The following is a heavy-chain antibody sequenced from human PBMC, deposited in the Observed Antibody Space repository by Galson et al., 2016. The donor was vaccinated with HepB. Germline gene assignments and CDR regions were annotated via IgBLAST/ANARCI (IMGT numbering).Heavy chain of an antibody. D-gene: IGHD2-15*01. Sequence: GYYWSWIRQHPGKGLEWIGYIYYSGNTHYNPSLKSRITISIDTSKNQFSLKLSSVTAADTAVYYCAREISQYCSGGSCYVFDYWGQGTLVTVSS. J-gene: IGHJ4*02. CDR2: IYYSGNT. CDR1: GYY. CDR3: AREISQYCSGGSCYVFDY. V-gene: IGHV4-31*02.